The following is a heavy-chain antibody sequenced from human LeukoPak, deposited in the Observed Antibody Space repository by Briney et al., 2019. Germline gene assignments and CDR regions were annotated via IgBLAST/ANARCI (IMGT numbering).Heavy chain of an antibody. CDR1: GFTFSSLW. Sequence: GGSLRLSCAASGFTFSSLWMSWVRQAPGKGLEWVSSISGSGGSADYADSVEGRFTISRDNSKNTLYLQLSSLRAEDTAVYYCARDAYYSDGSDYYSWFDPWGQGTLVTVSS. CDR2: ISGSGGSA. V-gene: IGHV3-23*01. J-gene: IGHJ5*02. CDR3: ARDAYYSDGSDYYSWFDP. D-gene: IGHD3-22*01.